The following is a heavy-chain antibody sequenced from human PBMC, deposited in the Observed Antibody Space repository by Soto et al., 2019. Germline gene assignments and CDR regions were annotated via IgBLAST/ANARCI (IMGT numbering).Heavy chain of an antibody. D-gene: IGHD2-8*01. Sequence: GGSLRLSCAASGFTFISYGMHWVRQAPGKGLEWVGVISYDGSNKYYADSVKGRFTISRDNSKNTLYLQMNSLRAEDTAVYYFAIGHHDASLIRHSGMDVWGQGTTVT. CDR2: ISYDGSNK. CDR1: GFTFISYG. V-gene: IGHV3-30*03. J-gene: IGHJ6*02. CDR3: AIGHHDASLIRHSGMDV.